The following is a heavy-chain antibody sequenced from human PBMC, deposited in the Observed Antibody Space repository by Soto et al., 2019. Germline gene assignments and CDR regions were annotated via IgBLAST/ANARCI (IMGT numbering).Heavy chain of an antibody. CDR3: ARPPWGIYGFDV. CDR2: IWHGGIT. V-gene: IGHV4-4*02. Sequence: KPSETLSLTCEVSGVSISSTNYFSWVRQPPGKGLEWIGEIWHGGITNYNPALKSRVTISVDTSKNQFSLRLTSMTDADTAVYFCARPPWGIYGFDVWGPGATVTVSS. J-gene: IGHJ6*02. CDR1: GVSISSTNY. D-gene: IGHD3-16*01.